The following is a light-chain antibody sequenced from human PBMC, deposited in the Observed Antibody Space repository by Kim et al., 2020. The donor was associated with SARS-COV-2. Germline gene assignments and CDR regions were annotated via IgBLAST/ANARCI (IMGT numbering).Light chain of an antibody. CDR3: QQRRSWRT. CDR2: DTS. J-gene: IGKJ4*01. CDR1: QSVSPY. Sequence: EIVLTQSPATLSLSPGERATLSCRASQSVSPYVAWYQQKPGQALRLLIYDTSNRASGIPARFSGSGSGTDFTLTISSLDPEDFAVYYCQQRRSWRTFGGGTKVDIK. V-gene: IGKV3-11*01.